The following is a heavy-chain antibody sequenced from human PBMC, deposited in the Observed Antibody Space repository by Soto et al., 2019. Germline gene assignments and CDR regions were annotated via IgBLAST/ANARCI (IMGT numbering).Heavy chain of an antibody. J-gene: IGHJ3*02. CDR1: GFIFSNYA. Sequence: GGSLRLSCAASGFIFSNYAMHWVRQAPGKGLEWVTFISYDGTSTFYADFVRGRFTISRDNSKNTVYLQMNSLRPEDTAVYYCVREDHDFYIWGQGTMVIGSS. CDR3: VREDHDFYI. CDR2: ISYDGTST. V-gene: IGHV3-30*03.